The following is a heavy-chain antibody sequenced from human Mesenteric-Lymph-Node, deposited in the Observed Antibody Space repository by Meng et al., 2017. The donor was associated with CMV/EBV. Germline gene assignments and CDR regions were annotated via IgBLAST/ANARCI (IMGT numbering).Heavy chain of an antibody. J-gene: IGHJ3*02. CDR2: VSTYNGNT. Sequence: ASVKVSCKASGYTFITYGISWVRQAPGQGLEWMGWVSTYNGNTKYAQKLQGRVTMTTDTSTTTAYMELRSLRSDDTAVYYCARDRIYFGADAFDIWGQGTMVTVSS. CDR1: GYTFITYG. V-gene: IGHV1-18*01. CDR3: ARDRIYFGADAFDI. D-gene: IGHD4/OR15-4a*01.